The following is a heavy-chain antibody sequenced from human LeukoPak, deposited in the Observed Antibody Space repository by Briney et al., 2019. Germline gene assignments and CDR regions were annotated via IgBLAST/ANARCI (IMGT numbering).Heavy chain of an antibody. CDR1: GYTFTSYS. D-gene: IGHD2-2*02. V-gene: IGHV1-18*01. CDR2: ISAYYGNT. Sequence: ASVKLSCKASGYTFTSYSNSWVRQAPGQGLEWMGWISAYYGNTNYAKKLQGRVTMTTDTSTSTAYIGMRSLRSDDTAVYYCARNGLLGYCSSTSCYTSNYYYYYYMDVWGKGTTVTVSS. CDR3: ARNGLLGYCSSTSCYTSNYYYYYYMDV. J-gene: IGHJ6*03.